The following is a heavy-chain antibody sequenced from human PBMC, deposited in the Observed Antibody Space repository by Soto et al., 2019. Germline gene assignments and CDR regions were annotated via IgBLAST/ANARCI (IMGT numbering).Heavy chain of an antibody. CDR2: ISYDGSNK. CDR3: ARGRGKANYFDY. Sequence: VQLLESGGGLVQPGGSLRLSCAASGFTFSSYAMHWVRQAPGKGLEWVAVISYDGSNKYYADSVKGRFTISRDNSKNTLYLQMNSLRAEDTAVYYCARGRGKANYFDYWGQGTLVTVSS. CDR1: GFTFSSYA. J-gene: IGHJ4*02. D-gene: IGHD3-10*01. V-gene: IGHV3-30-3*01.